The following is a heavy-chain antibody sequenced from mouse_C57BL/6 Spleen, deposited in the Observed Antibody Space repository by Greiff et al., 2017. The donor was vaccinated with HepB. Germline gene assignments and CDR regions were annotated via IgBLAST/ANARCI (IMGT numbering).Heavy chain of an antibody. CDR3: ARRSTVVGFDY. CDR1: GYTFTSYW. D-gene: IGHD1-1*01. Sequence: QVQLQQSGAELVMPGASVKLSCKASGYTFTSYWMHWVKQRPGQGLEWIGEIDPSDSYTNYNQKFKGKSTVTVDKSSSTAYMQLSSLTSEDSAVYYCARRSTVVGFDYWGQGTTLTVSS. J-gene: IGHJ2*01. V-gene: IGHV1-69*01. CDR2: IDPSDSYT.